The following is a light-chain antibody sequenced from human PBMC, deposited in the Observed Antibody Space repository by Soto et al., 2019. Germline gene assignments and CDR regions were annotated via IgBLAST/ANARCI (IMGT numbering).Light chain of an antibody. Sequence: EIVMTQSPATLSVSPGERATLSCRASQSVSGNLAWYQQKPGQAPRLLIYGASTRATGIPARFSGSGSGTEFTLAVSRLQSEDVAVYYCQQYNNWPPPFGQGTKVEI. V-gene: IGKV3D-15*01. CDR2: GAS. CDR3: QQYNNWPPP. J-gene: IGKJ1*01. CDR1: QSVSGN.